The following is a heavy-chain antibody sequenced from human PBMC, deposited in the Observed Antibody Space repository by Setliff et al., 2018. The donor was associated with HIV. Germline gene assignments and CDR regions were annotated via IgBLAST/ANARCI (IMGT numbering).Heavy chain of an antibody. CDR3: ARGPRGIAVAGDAFDI. V-gene: IGHV4-59*01. J-gene: IGHJ3*02. CDR2: IYYSGRT. Sequence: SETLSLTCTVSGGSISSYYWSWTRQPPGKGLEWIGYIYYSGRTNYNPSLKCRVTISVDTSKNQFSLKLSSVTAADTAVYYCARGPRGIAVAGDAFDIWGQGTMVTVSS. CDR1: GGSISSYY. D-gene: IGHD6-19*01.